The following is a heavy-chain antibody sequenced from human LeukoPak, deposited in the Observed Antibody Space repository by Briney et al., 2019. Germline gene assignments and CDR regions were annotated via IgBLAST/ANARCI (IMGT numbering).Heavy chain of an antibody. J-gene: IGHJ6*03. CDR2: IYNSGST. D-gene: IGHD3-3*02. CDR1: GYSISSGYY. V-gene: IGHV4-38-2*02. Sequence: PSETLSLTCTVSGYSISSGYYWGWIRQPPGKGLEWIGSIYNSGSTYYNPSLKSRVTISVDTSKNQFSLKLSSVTAADTAVYYCARDLGIFGHMDVWGKGTTVTVSS. CDR3: ARDLGIFGHMDV.